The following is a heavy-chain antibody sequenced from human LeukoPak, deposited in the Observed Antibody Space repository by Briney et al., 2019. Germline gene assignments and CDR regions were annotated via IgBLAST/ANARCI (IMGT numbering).Heavy chain of an antibody. CDR1: GFTFSSYG. V-gene: IGHV3-30*02. D-gene: IGHD1-26*01. J-gene: IGHJ4*02. CDR3: ARESSVGAHKAFDY. CDR2: LRYDGSNK. Sequence: PGGSLRLSCAASGFTFSSYGMHWVRQAPGKGLEGVAFLRYDGSNKYYADSVKGRFTISRDNSKNTLYLQMNSLRAEDTAVYYCARESSVGAHKAFDYWGQGTLVTVSS.